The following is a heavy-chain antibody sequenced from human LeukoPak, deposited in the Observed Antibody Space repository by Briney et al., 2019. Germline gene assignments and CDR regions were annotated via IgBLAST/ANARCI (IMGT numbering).Heavy chain of an antibody. V-gene: IGHV1-2*02. D-gene: IGHD5-18*01. CDR3: ARGGYSYTVSFDY. CDR1: GYTFTGYY. CDR2: INPNSGGT. J-gene: IGHJ4*02. Sequence: ASVKVSCKASGYTFTGYYMHWVRQAPGQGLEWMGWINPNSGGTNYAQKFQGRVTMTRDTSISTAHMELSRLRSDDTAVYYCARGGYSYTVSFDYWGQGTLVTVSS.